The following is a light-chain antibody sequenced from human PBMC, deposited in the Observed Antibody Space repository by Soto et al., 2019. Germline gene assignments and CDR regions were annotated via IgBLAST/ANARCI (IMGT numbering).Light chain of an antibody. CDR2: GAS. Sequence: EIAMTQSPDTLSVSPGDRATLSCRASQGVRSDLAWYQQKPGQSPRLLIYGASTRAPGFPARFSGSGSGTDFTLTISSLQSEDFGVYYCQQYNNWPWTFGQGTKVDI. J-gene: IGKJ1*01. CDR3: QQYNNWPWT. V-gene: IGKV3-15*01. CDR1: QGVRSD.